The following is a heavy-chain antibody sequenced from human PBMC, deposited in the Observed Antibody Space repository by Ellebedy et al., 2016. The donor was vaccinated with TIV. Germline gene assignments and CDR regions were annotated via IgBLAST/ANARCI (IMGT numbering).Heavy chain of an antibody. J-gene: IGHJ3*01. CDR2: VGKAADT. V-gene: IGHV3-13*01. CDR3: VREGNYGTKLNMDPFDL. CDR1: GFTFTTYE. D-gene: IGHD4-17*01. Sequence: GGSLRLSCAASGFTFTTYEMHRVRQSSGQGLEWVSAVGKAADTYYADSVRGRFTVSRENAKNSLYLQMNSLTVGDTAVYYCVREGNYGTKLNMDPFDLWGQGTMVTVSS.